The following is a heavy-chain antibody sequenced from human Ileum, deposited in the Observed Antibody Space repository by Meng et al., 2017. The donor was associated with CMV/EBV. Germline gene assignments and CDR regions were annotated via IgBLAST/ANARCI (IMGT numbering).Heavy chain of an antibody. J-gene: IGHJ4*02. CDR2: VNPHTGGT. CDR1: VYTFTEYF. V-gene: IGHV1-2*06. Sequence: SVYTFTEYFVHWVRQAPGQGLEWMGRVNPHTGGTNYAQKFHGRVPMTSDTSISTAYMELRHLTSDDSAVYYCAREGLTIAVADYYFDYWGQGTLVTVSS. CDR3: AREGLTIAVADYYFDY. D-gene: IGHD6-19*01.